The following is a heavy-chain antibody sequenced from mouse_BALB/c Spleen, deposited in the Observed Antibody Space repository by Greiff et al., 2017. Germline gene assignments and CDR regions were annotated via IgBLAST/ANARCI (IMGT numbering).Heavy chain of an antibody. CDR2: IDPENGDT. CDR3: NARDFDY. V-gene: IGHV14-4*02. CDR1: GFNIKDYY. Sequence: EVKVVESGAELVRSGASVKLSCTASGFNIKDYYMHWVKQRPEQGLEWIGWIDPENGDTEYAPKFQGKATMTADTSSNTAYLQLSSLTSEDTAVYYCNARDFDYWGQGTTLTVSS. J-gene: IGHJ2*01.